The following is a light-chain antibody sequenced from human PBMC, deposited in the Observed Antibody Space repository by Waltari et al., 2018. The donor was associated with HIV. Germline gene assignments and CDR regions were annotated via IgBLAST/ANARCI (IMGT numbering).Light chain of an antibody. J-gene: IGLJ1*01. CDR3: CSYARTSTYV. V-gene: IGLV2-23*02. Sequence: QSALTQPASVSGSPGQSITISCAGTSSDVGGYTYVSWYQQHPGKAPKLMIYDVSKRPSGVSNRFSGSKSGNTASLTISGLQAEDEADYYCCSYARTSTYVVGTGTKVTVL. CDR1: SSDVGGYTY. CDR2: DVS.